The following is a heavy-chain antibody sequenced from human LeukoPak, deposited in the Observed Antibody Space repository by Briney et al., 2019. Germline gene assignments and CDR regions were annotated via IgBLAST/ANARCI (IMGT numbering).Heavy chain of an antibody. J-gene: IGHJ3*02. CDR3: ARKIGSSGAFDI. D-gene: IGHD1-26*01. CDR2: IYHSGST. Sequence: SETLSLTCAVSGGPISSTNWWSWVRQPPGRGLEWIGEIYHSGSTNYNPSLRSRITISVDKSKDQFSLRLSSVTAADTAVYYCARKIGSSGAFDIWGQGTMVTVSS. V-gene: IGHV4-4*02. CDR1: GGPISSTNW.